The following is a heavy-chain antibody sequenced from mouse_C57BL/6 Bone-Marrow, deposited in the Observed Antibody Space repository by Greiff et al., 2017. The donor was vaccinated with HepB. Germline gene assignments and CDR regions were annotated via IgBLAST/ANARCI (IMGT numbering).Heavy chain of an antibody. J-gene: IGHJ1*03. CDR3: ARDYYGASYSYWYFDD. V-gene: IGHV5-4*01. CDR2: ISDGGSYT. Sequence: EVHLVESGGGLVKPGGSLKLSCAASGFPFSSYAMSWVRQTPEKRLEWVATISDGGSYTYYPDNVKGRFTISRDNAKNNLYLQMSHLKSADTALYYCARDYYGASYSYWYFDDWGTGTTVTVSS. D-gene: IGHD1-1*01. CDR1: GFPFSSYA.